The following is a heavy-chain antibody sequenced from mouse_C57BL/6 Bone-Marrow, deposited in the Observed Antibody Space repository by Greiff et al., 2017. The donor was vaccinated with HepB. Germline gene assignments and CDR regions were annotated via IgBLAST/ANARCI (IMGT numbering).Heavy chain of an antibody. J-gene: IGHJ2*01. CDR2: ISDGGSYT. V-gene: IGHV5-4*01. Sequence: EVMLVESGGGLVKPGGSLKLSCAASGFTFSSYAMSWVRQTPEKRLEWVATISDGGSYTYYPDNVKGRFTISRDNAKNNLYLQMSHLKSEDTAMYYCAREYYGSSYGYWGQGTTLTVSS. CDR3: AREYYGSSYGY. CDR1: GFTFSSYA. D-gene: IGHD1-1*01.